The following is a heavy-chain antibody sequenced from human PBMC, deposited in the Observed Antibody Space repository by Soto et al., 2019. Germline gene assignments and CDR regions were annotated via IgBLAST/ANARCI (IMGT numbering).Heavy chain of an antibody. CDR2: IGTAGDT. CDR1: GFTFSGFD. Sequence: GGSLRLSCEASGFTFSGFDMHWVRQPTGKGLEWVSTIGTAGDTYYAVSVKGRFNISRDNAKNSLSLQMNSLRAGDTAVYFCARGQEVGAHFFDSWGQATQVTVSS. J-gene: IGHJ4*02. V-gene: IGHV3-13*01. D-gene: IGHD2-15*01. CDR3: ARGQEVGAHFFDS.